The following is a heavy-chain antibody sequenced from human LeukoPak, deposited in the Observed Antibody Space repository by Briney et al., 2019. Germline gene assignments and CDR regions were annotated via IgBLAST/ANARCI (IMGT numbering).Heavy chain of an antibody. CDR1: GYTFTSYA. J-gene: IGHJ6*04. V-gene: IGHV7-4-1*01. D-gene: IGHD2-2*01. CDR3: ARGSRVVPAAMPGRNYYGMDV. CDR2: INTNTGNP. Sequence: ASVKVSCKASGYTFTSYAMNWVRQAPGQGLEWMGWINTNTGNPTYAQGFTGRFVFSLDTSVSTAYLQICSLKAGDTAVYYCARGSRVVPAAMPGRNYYGMDVWGKGTTVTVSS.